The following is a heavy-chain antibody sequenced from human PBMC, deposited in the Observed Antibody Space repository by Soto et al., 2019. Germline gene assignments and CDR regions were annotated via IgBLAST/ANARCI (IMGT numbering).Heavy chain of an antibody. CDR2: ISYGGST. CDR1: GGSRSSGGYY. Sequence: SESRSRTCTVSGGSRSSGGYYCSWIRQHPGRGREWIWRISYGGSTCYTPSLKSRVTISVDTSRNQLSLIVNCVTAAATAPYYYARGVLHWGQGNLVTVYS. V-gene: IGHV4-31*03. CDR3: ARGVLH. J-gene: IGHJ4*01.